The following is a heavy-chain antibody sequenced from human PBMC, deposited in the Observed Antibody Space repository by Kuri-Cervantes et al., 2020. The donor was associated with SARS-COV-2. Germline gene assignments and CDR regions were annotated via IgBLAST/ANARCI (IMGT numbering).Heavy chain of an antibody. Sequence: SQTLSLTCAVYGGSFSGYYWSWIRQPPGKGLEWIGEINHSGSTNYNPSLKSRVTISVDTSKNQFSLKLSSVTAADTAVYYCARDLYSSGLEYNWFDPWGQGTLVTVSS. V-gene: IGHV4-34*01. CDR1: GGSFSGYY. CDR3: ARDLYSSGLEYNWFDP. CDR2: INHSGST. D-gene: IGHD6-19*01. J-gene: IGHJ5*02.